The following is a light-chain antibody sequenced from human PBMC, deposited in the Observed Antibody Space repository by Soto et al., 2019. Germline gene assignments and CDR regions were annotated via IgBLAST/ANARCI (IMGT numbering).Light chain of an antibody. CDR1: QSVSSNY. CDR3: QQYGSSPLT. J-gene: IGKJ1*01. CDR2: GAS. V-gene: IGKV3-20*01. Sequence: PGERATLSCRASQSVSSNYLAWYQQKPGQAPRLLIYGASSRATGIPDRFSGSGSGTDFTLTISRLEPEDFAVYYCQQYGSSPLTFGQGTKVDIK.